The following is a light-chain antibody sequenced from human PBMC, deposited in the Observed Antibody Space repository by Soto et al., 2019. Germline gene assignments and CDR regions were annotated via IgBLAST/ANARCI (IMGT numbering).Light chain of an antibody. CDR3: QKYDNVPFT. V-gene: IGKV1-33*01. Sequence: DIQMTQSPDSLSASVGDRVTITCQASHDITNYVNWYQQKPGRALRLLIYDAANLATGVPSRFSGSGSETDFTFTIASLQPEDVGIYYCQKYDNVPFTFGPGTKVNIK. J-gene: IGKJ3*01. CDR2: DAA. CDR1: HDITNY.